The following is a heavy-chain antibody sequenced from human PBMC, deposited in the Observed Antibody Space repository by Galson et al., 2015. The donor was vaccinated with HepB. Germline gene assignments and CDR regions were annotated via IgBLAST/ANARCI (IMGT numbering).Heavy chain of an antibody. J-gene: IGHJ5*02. CDR1: GYTFTGSY. V-gene: IGHV1-2*02. Sequence: SVKVSCKASGYTFTGSYIHWVRQAPGQGLEWMAWINPNSGATNYAQKFQGRVTMTRDTSISTTYMELSRLRFDDTAVYYCAKDVVGWFDPWGQGTLVTVSS. CDR2: INPNSGAT. CDR3: AKDVVGWFDP. D-gene: IGHD2-21*01.